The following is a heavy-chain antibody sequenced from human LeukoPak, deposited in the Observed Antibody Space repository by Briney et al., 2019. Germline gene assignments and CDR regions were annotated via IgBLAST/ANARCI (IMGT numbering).Heavy chain of an antibody. Sequence: PSETLSLTCAVYGGSFSGYYWSWIRQPPGKGLEWIGEINHSGSTNYNPSLKSRVTISVDTSKNQFSLKLSSVTAADTAVYYCARGTILDVWGIGTTVTVSS. CDR3: ARGTILDV. D-gene: IGHD3-3*01. CDR1: GGSFSGYY. V-gene: IGHV4-34*01. J-gene: IGHJ6*04. CDR2: INHSGST.